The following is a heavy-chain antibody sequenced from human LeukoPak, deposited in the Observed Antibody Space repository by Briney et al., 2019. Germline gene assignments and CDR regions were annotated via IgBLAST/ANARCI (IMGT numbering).Heavy chain of an antibody. CDR2: ISYDGRNK. CDR3: AGTVVGAGYYFDS. V-gene: IGHV3-30-3*01. J-gene: IGHJ4*02. Sequence: GGSLRLPCVASGFSLSSYDMHWVRQAPGKGLEWVTLISYDGRNKYYADSVKGRFTISRDNSKNTLYLQMNTLRADDMAVYYCAGTVVGAGYYFDSWGQGALVTVSS. D-gene: IGHD6-19*01. CDR1: GFSLSSYD.